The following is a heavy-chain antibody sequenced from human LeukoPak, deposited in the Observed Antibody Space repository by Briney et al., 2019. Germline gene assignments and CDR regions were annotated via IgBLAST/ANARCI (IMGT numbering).Heavy chain of an antibody. Sequence: GGSLRLSCAVSDITFKTFVILGVRPAPGKGLQWVAVVSYDGSDQYYAASVKGRFTISRDSSKNTLYLQMESLRTEDTAVYYCARGGGYCSGSTCRTSAKYFYYMDFSGKGATVT. D-gene: IGHD2-2*03. CDR1: DITFKTFV. J-gene: IGHJ6*03. CDR3: ARGGGYCSGSTCRTSAKYFYYMDF. CDR2: VSYDGSDQ. V-gene: IGHV3-30*01.